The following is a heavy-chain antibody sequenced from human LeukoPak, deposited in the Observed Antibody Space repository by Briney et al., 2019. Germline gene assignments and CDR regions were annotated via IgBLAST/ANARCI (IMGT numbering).Heavy chain of an antibody. CDR2: ISYDGSNK. D-gene: IGHD6-13*01. Sequence: GGSLRPSCAASGFTFSSYAMHWVRQAPGKGLEWVAVISYDGSNKYYADSVKGRFTISRDNSKNTLYLQMNSLRAEDTAVYYCARVQQLVLHYYYGMDVWGQGTTVTVSS. V-gene: IGHV3-30-3*01. J-gene: IGHJ6*02. CDR1: GFTFSSYA. CDR3: ARVQQLVLHYYYGMDV.